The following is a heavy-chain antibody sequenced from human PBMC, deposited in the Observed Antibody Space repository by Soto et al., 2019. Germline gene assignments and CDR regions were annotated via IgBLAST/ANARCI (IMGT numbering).Heavy chain of an antibody. CDR3: AAGGGLPRYY. V-gene: IGHV4-59*04. Sequence: PSETLSLTCTVSGGSIGTYYWSWIRQPPGKGLEWIGYIYHSGSTYYNPSLKSRVTISVDRSKNQFSLKLSSVTAADTAVYYCAAGGGLPRYYWGQGTLVTVSS. CDR2: IYHSGST. CDR1: GGSIGTYY. D-gene: IGHD5-12*01. J-gene: IGHJ4*02.